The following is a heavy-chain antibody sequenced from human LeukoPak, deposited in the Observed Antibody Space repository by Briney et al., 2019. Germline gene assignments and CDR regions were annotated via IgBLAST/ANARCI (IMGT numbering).Heavy chain of an antibody. CDR1: GGSISSSSYY. CDR3: ARPVDYGDDIEGNPGWFDP. Sequence: SETLSLTCTVSGGSISSSSYYWGWIRQPPGKGLEWIGSIYYSGSTYYNPSLKSRVTISVDTSKNQFSLKLSSVTAADTAVYYCARPVDYGDDIEGNPGWFDPWGQGTLVTVSS. D-gene: IGHD4-17*01. V-gene: IGHV4-39*01. CDR2: IYYSGST. J-gene: IGHJ5*02.